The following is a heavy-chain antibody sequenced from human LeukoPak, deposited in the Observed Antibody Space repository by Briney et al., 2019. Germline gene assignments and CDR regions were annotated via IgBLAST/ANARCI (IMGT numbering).Heavy chain of an antibody. CDR3: AKEYCSNSVCHSLDY. D-gene: IGHD2-8*01. V-gene: IGHV3-30*18. Sequence: GGSLRLSCVASGFIFRSYGMHWVRQAPGKGLEWVAVISYDGSNKYYADSVKGRFTFSRDNSKNTLYLQMNSLRAEDTAVYYCAKEYCSNSVCHSLDYWGQGTLVTVSS. CDR1: GFIFRSYG. CDR2: ISYDGSNK. J-gene: IGHJ4*02.